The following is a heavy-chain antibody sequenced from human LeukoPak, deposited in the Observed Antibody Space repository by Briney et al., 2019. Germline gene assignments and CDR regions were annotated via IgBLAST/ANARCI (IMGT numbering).Heavy chain of an antibody. J-gene: IGHJ4*02. D-gene: IGHD3-22*01. CDR2: INPNSGGT. Sequence: ASVKVSCTASGYTFTSYGISWVRQAPGQGLEWMGWINPNSGGTNYAQKFQGRVTMTRDTSISTAYMELSRLRSDGTAVYYCARDRLYYDSSGLFDYWGQGTLVTVSS. V-gene: IGHV1-2*02. CDR1: GYTFTSYG. CDR3: ARDRLYYDSSGLFDY.